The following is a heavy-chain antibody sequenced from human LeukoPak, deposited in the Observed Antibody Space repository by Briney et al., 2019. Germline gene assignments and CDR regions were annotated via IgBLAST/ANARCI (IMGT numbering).Heavy chain of an antibody. Sequence: GGSLRLSCAASTFTFSNYWMNWVRQAPGKGLEWVATIKHDGSEKHYVDSVEGRFTISRDNAMNSLYLQMNSLRAEDTAVYYCARDRGLSGYDLSHYWGQGTLVTLSS. CDR1: TFTFSNYW. D-gene: IGHD5-12*01. V-gene: IGHV3-7*01. J-gene: IGHJ4*02. CDR3: ARDRGLSGYDLSHY. CDR2: IKHDGSEK.